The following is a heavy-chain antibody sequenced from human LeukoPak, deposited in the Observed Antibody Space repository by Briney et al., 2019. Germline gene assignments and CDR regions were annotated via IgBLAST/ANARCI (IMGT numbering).Heavy chain of an antibody. V-gene: IGHV4-59*01. CDR2: IYYSGST. D-gene: IGHD6-13*01. CDR1: GGSISSYY. J-gene: IGHJ3*02. CDR3: ARDRIAAARAFDI. Sequence: PSETLSLTCTVSGGSISSYYWSWIRQPPGKGLEWIGYIYYSGSTNYNPSLKSRVTISVDTSKNQFSLKLSSVTAADTAVYYCARDRIAAARAFDIWGQGTMVTVSS.